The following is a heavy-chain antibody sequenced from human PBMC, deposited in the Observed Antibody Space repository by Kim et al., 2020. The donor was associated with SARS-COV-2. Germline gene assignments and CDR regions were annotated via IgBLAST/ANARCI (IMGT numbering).Heavy chain of an antibody. CDR3: ARAPRLYSSSWDYGMDV. V-gene: IGHV4-4*02. J-gene: IGHJ6*02. CDR2: IYHSGST. CDR1: GGSISSSNW. Sequence: SETLSLTCAVSGGSISSSNWWSWVRQPPGKGLEWIGEIYHSGSTNYNPSLKSRVTISVDKSKNQFSLKLSSVTAADTAVYYCARAPRLYSSSWDYGMDVWGQGTTVTVSS. D-gene: IGHD6-13*01.